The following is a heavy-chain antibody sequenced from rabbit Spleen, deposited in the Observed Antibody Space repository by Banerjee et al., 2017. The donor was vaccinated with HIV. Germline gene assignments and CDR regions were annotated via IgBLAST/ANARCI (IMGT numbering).Heavy chain of an antibody. D-gene: IGHD6-1*01. Sequence: QEQLEESGGDLVKPGASLTLTCTASGFSFSSSYWICWVRQAPGKGLEWNACIYTGSSGSTYYASWAKGRFTISKTSSTTVTLQMTSLTAADTATYFCARGNAYKLWGPGTLVTVS. CDR3: ARGNAYKL. CDR1: GFSFSSSYW. CDR2: IYTGSSGST. V-gene: IGHV1S45*01. J-gene: IGHJ6*01.